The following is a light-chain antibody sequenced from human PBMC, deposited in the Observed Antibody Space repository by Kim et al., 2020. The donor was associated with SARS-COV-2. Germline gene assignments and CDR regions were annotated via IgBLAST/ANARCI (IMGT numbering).Light chain of an antibody. Sequence: ASIGDRVTITCRASQNVDKWLAWYQQKPGKAPNLLIYEASTLETGVPSRFSGSGSGTEFTLTISSLQPEDFATYYCKQYLSYSRYTFGQGTKLEI. CDR3: KQYLSYSRYT. V-gene: IGKV1-5*03. CDR2: EAS. CDR1: QNVDKW. J-gene: IGKJ2*01.